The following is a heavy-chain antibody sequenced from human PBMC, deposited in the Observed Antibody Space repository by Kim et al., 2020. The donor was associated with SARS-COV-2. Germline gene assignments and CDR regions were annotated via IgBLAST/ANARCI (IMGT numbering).Heavy chain of an antibody. J-gene: IGHJ6*03. V-gene: IGHV5-51*01. CDR2: IYPGDSDT. CDR1: GYSFTSYW. Sequence: GESLKISCKGSGYSFTSYWIGWVRQMPGKGLEWMWIIYPGDSDTRYSPSFQGQVTISADKSISTAYLQWSSLKASDTAMYYCARITVPAATYYYYYYMDVWGKGTTVTVSS. CDR3: ARITVPAATYYYYYYMDV. D-gene: IGHD2-2*01.